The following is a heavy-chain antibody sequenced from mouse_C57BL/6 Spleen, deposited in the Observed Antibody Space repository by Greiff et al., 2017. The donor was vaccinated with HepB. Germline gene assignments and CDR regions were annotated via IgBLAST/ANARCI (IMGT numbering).Heavy chain of an antibody. J-gene: IGHJ1*03. Sequence: EVKLQESGPGLVKPSQSLSLTCSVTGYSITSGYYWNWIRQFPGNKLEWMGYISYDGSNNYNPSLKNRISITRDTSKNQFFLKLNSVTTEDTATYYCARVPIYYYGSSSFGYFDVWGTGTTVTVSS. D-gene: IGHD1-1*01. CDR2: ISYDGSN. V-gene: IGHV3-6*01. CDR1: GYSITSGYY. CDR3: ARVPIYYYGSSSFGYFDV.